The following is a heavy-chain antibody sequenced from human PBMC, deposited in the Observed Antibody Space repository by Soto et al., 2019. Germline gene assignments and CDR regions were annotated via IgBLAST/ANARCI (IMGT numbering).Heavy chain of an antibody. J-gene: IGHJ4*02. Sequence: SETLSLTCTVSGGSISSSSYYWGWIRQPPGKGLEWIGSIYYSGSTYYNPSLRSRVTISVDTSKNQFSLKLSSVTAADTAVYYCARMWSGYNSHWGQGTLVTVSS. V-gene: IGHV4-39*01. CDR3: ARMWSGYNSH. D-gene: IGHD6-25*01. CDR1: GGSISSSSYY. CDR2: IYYSGST.